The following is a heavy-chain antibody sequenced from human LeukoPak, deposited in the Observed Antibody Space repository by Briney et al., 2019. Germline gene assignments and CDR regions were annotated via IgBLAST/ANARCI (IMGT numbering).Heavy chain of an antibody. CDR2: ISGSGGST. J-gene: IGHJ4*02. D-gene: IGHD5-24*01. CDR1: GFTFSSYA. CDR3: AKSGYNRFDY. V-gene: IGHV3-23*01. Sequence: GGSLRLSCAASGFTFSSYAMSWVRQAPGKGLEGVSAISGSGGSTYYADSVKGRFTISRDNSKNTLYLQMNSLRAEDTAVYFCAKSGYNRFDYWGQGTLVTVSS.